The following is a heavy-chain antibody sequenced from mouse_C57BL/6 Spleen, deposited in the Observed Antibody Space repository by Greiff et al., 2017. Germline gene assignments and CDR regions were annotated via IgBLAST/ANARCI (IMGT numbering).Heavy chain of an antibody. V-gene: IGHV1-82*01. CDR1: GYAFSSSW. Sequence: VQLVESGPELVKPGASVKISCKASGYAFSSSWMNWVKQRPGKGLEWIGRIYPGDGDTIYNGKFKGKATLTADKSSSTAYMQLSSLTSEDSAVYFCARGDGYLSYAMDYWGQGTSVTVSS. J-gene: IGHJ4*01. CDR3: ARGDGYLSYAMDY. D-gene: IGHD2-3*01. CDR2: IYPGDGDT.